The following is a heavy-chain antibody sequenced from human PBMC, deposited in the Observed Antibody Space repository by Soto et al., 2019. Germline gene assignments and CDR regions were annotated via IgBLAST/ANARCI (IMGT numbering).Heavy chain of an antibody. Sequence: ETLSLTCTVSGGSISGYYWSWIRQPPGKGLEWIGYIYYSGSTNYNPSLKSRVTISVDTSKNQFSLKLSSVTAADTAVYYCARTYSNYAYYYYYMDFWGKGTTVTVSS. V-gene: IGHV4-59*08. CDR3: ARTYSNYAYYYYYMDF. D-gene: IGHD4-4*01. CDR2: IYYSGST. CDR1: GGSISGYY. J-gene: IGHJ6*03.